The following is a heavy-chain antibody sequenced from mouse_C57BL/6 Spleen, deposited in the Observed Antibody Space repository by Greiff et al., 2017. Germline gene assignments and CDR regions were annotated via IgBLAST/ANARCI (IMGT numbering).Heavy chain of an antibody. CDR3: AIDGYFDV. J-gene: IGHJ1*03. V-gene: IGHV1-19*01. CDR2: INPYNGGT. CDR1: GYTFTDYY. Sequence: VPLKESGPVLVKPGASVKMSCKASGYTFTDYYMNWVKQSHGKSLERIGVINPYNGGTSYNQKFKGKATLTVDKSSSTAYMELNSLTSEDSAVYYCAIDGYFDVWGTGTTVTVSS.